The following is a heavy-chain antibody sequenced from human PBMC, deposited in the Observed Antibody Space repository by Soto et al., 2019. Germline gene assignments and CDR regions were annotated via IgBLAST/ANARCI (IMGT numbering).Heavy chain of an antibody. CDR1: GYTFSNYD. J-gene: IGHJ5*02. D-gene: IGHD2-15*01. CDR2: MNPKSGNT. Sequence: ASVKVSCKASGYTFSNYDIYWVRQATGQGLEWMGWMNPKSGNTDYAQKFQGRVTMTRDTSINTAYMELSGLTSEDTAVYYCSRSGSSKDLRLPAELRVFFWFDPWGQGTLVTVSS. V-gene: IGHV1-8*01. CDR3: SRSGSSKDLRLPAELRVFFWFDP.